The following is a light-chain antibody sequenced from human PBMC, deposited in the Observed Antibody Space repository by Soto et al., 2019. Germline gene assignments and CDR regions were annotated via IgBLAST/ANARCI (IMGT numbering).Light chain of an antibody. CDR2: DAS. Sequence: GDRVTITCRASQSISSWLAWYQQKPGKAPKLLIYDASSLESVVPSRFSGSGSGTEFTLTISSLQPDDFATYYCQQYNSYSPVWTFGQGTKVEIK. CDR1: QSISSW. CDR3: QQYNSYSPVWT. V-gene: IGKV1-5*01. J-gene: IGKJ1*01.